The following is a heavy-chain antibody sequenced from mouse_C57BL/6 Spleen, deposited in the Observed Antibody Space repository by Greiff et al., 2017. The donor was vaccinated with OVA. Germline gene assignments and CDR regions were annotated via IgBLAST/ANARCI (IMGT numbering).Heavy chain of an antibody. CDR1: GYTFTSYW. Sequence: QVQLQQPGAELVKPGASVKLSCKASGYTFTSYWMQWVKQRPGQGLEWIGEIDPSDSYTNYNQKFKGKATLTVDTSSSTAYMQLSSLTSEDSAVYYCANGYDYDRRPFDYWGQGTTLTVSS. CDR2: IDPSDSYT. J-gene: IGHJ2*01. D-gene: IGHD2-4*01. CDR3: ANGYDYDRRPFDY. V-gene: IGHV1-50*01.